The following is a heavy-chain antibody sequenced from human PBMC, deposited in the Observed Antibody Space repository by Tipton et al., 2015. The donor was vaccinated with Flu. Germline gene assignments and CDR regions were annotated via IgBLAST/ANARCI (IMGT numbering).Heavy chain of an antibody. D-gene: IGHD4-17*01. CDR2: IYHSGST. J-gene: IGHJ2*01. CDR3: ARMEWTVTTPRYFDL. V-gene: IGHV4-38-2*01. CDR1: GYSISSGYY. Sequence: LRLSCAVSGYSISSGYYWGWVRQPPGKGLEWIGTIYHSGSTYYNPSLKSRVTISMDTSKNQFSLKLSSMTAADTAVYYCARMEWTVTTPRYFDLWGRGTLVTVSS.